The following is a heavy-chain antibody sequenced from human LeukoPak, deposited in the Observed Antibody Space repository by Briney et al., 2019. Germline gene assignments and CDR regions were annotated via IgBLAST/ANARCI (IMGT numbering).Heavy chain of an antibody. D-gene: IGHD3-10*01. V-gene: IGHV4-4*07. CDR3: ARVHLGVTMVRGKFAFDI. CDR1: GGSISSYY. J-gene: IGHJ3*02. Sequence: SETLSLTCTVSGGSISSYYWSWIRQPAGKGLEWIGRIYTSGSTNYNPSLKGRVTMSVDTSKNQFSLKLSSVTAADTAVYYCARVHLGVTMVRGKFAFDIWGQGTMVTVSS. CDR2: IYTSGST.